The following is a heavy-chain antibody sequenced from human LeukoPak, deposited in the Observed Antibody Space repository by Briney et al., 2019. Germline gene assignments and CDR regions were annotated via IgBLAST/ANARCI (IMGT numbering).Heavy chain of an antibody. D-gene: IGHD6-13*01. J-gene: IGHJ4*02. CDR1: GDSITNDHYY. CDR2: IYHSGST. Sequence: PSETLSLTCTVSGDSITNDHYYWGWIRQPPGKGLEWIGSIYHSGSTYYNPSLKSRVTISVDTSKNQFSLKLSSVTAADTAVYYCARMVLGYSNSWYQFDYWGQGTLVTVSS. CDR3: ARMVLGYSNSWYQFDY. V-gene: IGHV4-39*07.